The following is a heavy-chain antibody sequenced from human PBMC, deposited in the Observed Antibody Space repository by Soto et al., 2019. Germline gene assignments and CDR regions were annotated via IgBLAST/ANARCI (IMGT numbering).Heavy chain of an antibody. D-gene: IGHD2-21*02. Sequence: HPGGSLRLSCAASGFTFSSYWMSWVRQAPGKGLEWVANIKQDGSEKYYVDSVKGRFTISRDNSRNTVYLQVNSLRIEDTAVYYCARRLTTTVTAMGYWGQGTPVTVSS. CDR3: ARRLTTTVTAMGY. J-gene: IGHJ4*02. CDR1: GFTFSSYW. CDR2: IKQDGSEK. V-gene: IGHV3-7*01.